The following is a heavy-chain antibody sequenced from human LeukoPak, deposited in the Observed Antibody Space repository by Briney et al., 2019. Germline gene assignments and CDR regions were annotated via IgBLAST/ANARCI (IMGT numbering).Heavy chain of an antibody. J-gene: IGHJ4*02. Sequence: ASVNVSWKASGYTFTSYCMHWVRQAPGQGFEWMGIINPSGGSTSYAQKFQGRVTMTRDTSTSTVYMELSSLRSEDTAVYYCARVQTTVTSSLAYWGQGTLVTVSS. CDR2: INPSGGST. V-gene: IGHV1-46*01. D-gene: IGHD4-17*01. CDR1: GYTFTSYC. CDR3: ARVQTTVTSSLAY.